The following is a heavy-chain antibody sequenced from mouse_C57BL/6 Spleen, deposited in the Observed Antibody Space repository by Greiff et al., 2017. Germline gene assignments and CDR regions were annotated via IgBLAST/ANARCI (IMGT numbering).Heavy chain of an antibody. CDR2: ISSGGDYI. J-gene: IGHJ1*03. V-gene: IGHV5-9-1*02. D-gene: IGHD1-1*01. CDR1: GFTFSSYA. CDR3: TRDYYGSSSWYFDV. Sequence: VQLKESGEGLVKPGGSLKLSCAASGFTFSSYAMSWVRQTPEKRLEWVAYISSGGDYIYYADTVKGRFTISRDNARNTLYLQMSSLKSEDTAMYYCTRDYYGSSSWYFDVWGTGTTVTVSS.